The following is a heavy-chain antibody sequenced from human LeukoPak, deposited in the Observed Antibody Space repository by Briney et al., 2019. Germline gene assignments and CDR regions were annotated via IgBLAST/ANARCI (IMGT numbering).Heavy chain of an antibody. Sequence: PGGSHRLSCAASGFIFSSHGMHWVRQAPGKGLEWVAVIWYDGSNKYYADSVKGRFTISRDNSKNTLYLQMDSLRGEDTAVYYCARDPVRDGYPYSFDYWGQGTLVTVSS. V-gene: IGHV3-33*01. CDR3: ARDPVRDGYPYSFDY. D-gene: IGHD5-24*01. CDR1: GFIFSSHG. CDR2: IWYDGSNK. J-gene: IGHJ4*02.